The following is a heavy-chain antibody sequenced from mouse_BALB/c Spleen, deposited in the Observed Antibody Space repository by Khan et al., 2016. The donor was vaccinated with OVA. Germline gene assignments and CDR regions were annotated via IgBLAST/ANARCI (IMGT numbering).Heavy chain of an antibody. CDR2: IWGGGGT. Sequence: VQLKESGPGLVAPSQSLSLTCTVSGFSLSRYNIHWVRQPPGKGLEWLGMIWGGGGTDYNSTLKIRLSISKDNSKSQVFLKMNSLQTDDTAMYYCARAYYRYDGYYAMDYWGQGTSVTVSS. V-gene: IGHV2-6-4*01. CDR1: GFSLSRYN. CDR3: ARAYYRYDGYYAMDY. J-gene: IGHJ4*01. D-gene: IGHD2-14*01.